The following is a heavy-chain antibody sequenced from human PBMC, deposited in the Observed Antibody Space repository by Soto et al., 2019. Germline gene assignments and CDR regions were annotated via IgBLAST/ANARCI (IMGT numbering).Heavy chain of an antibody. CDR3: VGEDFDY. V-gene: IGHV3-74*01. CDR1: GFTFSNYW. J-gene: IGHJ4*02. CDR2: IKSDGTYT. Sequence: GGSLRLSCTASGFTFSNYWMHWVRQAAGKGLEWVSRIKSDGTYTNYADSVKGRFTISRDNAKNTLSLQMHSLRAEDTAVYFCVGEDFDYWGQGTQVTVSS. D-gene: IGHD3-16*01.